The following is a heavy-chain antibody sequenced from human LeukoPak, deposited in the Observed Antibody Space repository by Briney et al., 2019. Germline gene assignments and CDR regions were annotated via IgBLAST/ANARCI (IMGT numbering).Heavy chain of an antibody. CDR1: GFTFSSYW. D-gene: IGHD3-9*01. Sequence: PGGSLRLSCAASGFTFSSYWMSWVRQAPGKGLEWVANIKQDGSEKYYVDSVKGRFTISRDNAKNTLYLQMNSLRAEDTAVYYCARVIRYFDWLPLDYWGQGTLVTVSS. V-gene: IGHV3-7*01. CDR2: IKQDGSEK. CDR3: ARVIRYFDWLPLDY. J-gene: IGHJ4*02.